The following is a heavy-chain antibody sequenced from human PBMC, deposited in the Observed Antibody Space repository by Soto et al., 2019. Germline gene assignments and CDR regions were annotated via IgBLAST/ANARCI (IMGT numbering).Heavy chain of an antibody. CDR3: TTAAWFPYLSFY. CDR2: ISSSGSTA. D-gene: IGHD3-10*01. Sequence: KLYCPASGFKCRRLGLHWVRPAPGKGLEWISYISSSGSTAYYASSVEGRFTISRDNANNLVYLQMDSVRAEDKALYYCTTAAWFPYLSFYWGQGALVTVSS. J-gene: IGHJ4*02. V-gene: IGHV3-48*03. CDR1: GFKCRRLG.